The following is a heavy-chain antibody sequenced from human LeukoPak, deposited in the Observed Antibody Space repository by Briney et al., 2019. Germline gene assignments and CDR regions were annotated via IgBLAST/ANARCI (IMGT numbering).Heavy chain of an antibody. CDR1: GYTFTSYG. CDR2: ISAYNGNT. V-gene: IGHV1-18*01. CDR3: ARELSNYYDSRGGDY. D-gene: IGHD3-22*01. Sequence: GASVKVSCKASGYTFTSYGISWVRQAPGQGLEWMGWISAYNGNTNYAQKLQGRVTMTTDTSTSTAYMELRSLRSDDTAVYYCARELSNYYDSRGGDYWGQGTLVTVSS. J-gene: IGHJ4*02.